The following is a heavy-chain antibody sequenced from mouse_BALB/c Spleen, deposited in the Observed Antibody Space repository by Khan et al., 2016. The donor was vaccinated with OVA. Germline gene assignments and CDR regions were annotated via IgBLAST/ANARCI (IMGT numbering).Heavy chain of an antibody. CDR1: GYTFTNYV. D-gene: IGHD6-2*01. CDR2: INPYNDGP. J-gene: IGHJ4*01. V-gene: IGHV1S136*01. Sequence: EVQLQESGPELVKPGASVKMSCKASGYTFTNYVMHWVKQKPGQGLEWIGYINPYNDGPKYNEKLNGKATLTSDKNSSTAYMELSSLTSEDSAFYSCASYASRPYYAMYYWGQGTSVTVSS. CDR3: ASYASRPYYAMYY.